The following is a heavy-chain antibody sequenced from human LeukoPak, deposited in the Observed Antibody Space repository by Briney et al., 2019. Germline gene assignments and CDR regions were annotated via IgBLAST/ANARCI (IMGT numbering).Heavy chain of an antibody. CDR3: ARVFLAAPGKGEPDY. J-gene: IGHJ4*02. CDR2: INPNSGGT. CDR1: GYTFTGYY. V-gene: IGHV1-2*02. D-gene: IGHD6-13*01. Sequence: ASVKVSCKASGYTFTGYYMHWVRQAPGQGLEWMGWINPNSGGTNYAQKFQGRVTMTRDTSISTAYMELSRLRSDDTAVYYCARVFLAAPGKGEPDYWGQGTLVTVSS.